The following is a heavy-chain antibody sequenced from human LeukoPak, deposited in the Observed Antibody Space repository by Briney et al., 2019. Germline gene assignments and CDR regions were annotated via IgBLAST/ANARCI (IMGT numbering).Heavy chain of an antibody. J-gene: IGHJ4*02. Sequence: ASVKVSCKASGFGFSSYGINWVRQAPGQRLEWMGWISAYTGQTKYLQKMRGRVTKTTDTSTNTAYMELRSLTSDDTAVYYCARGPGIDVAGVFDYWGKGSLVIVSS. D-gene: IGHD6-19*01. CDR1: GFGFSSYG. CDR3: ARGPGIDVAGVFDY. V-gene: IGHV1-18*04. CDR2: ISAYTGQT.